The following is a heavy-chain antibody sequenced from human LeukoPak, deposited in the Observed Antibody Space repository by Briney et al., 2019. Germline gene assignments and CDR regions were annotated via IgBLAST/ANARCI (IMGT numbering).Heavy chain of an antibody. CDR3: ARGGVLRFLEHLDY. CDR1: GDTFSSYY. CDR2: INPSGGST. J-gene: IGHJ4*02. D-gene: IGHD3-3*01. Sequence: ASVKVSCKASGDTFSSYYMHWVRQAPGQGFEWMGIINPSGGSTTYAQKFQGRVTMTRDTSTSTVYMELSSLRSEDTAVYYCARGGVLRFLEHLDYWGQGTLVTVSS. V-gene: IGHV1-46*01.